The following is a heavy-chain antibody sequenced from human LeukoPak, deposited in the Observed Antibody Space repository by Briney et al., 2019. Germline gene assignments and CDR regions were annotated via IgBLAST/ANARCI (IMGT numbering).Heavy chain of an antibody. CDR2: ISYDGSNK. D-gene: IGHD1-26*01. CDR1: GFTFSSYA. J-gene: IGHJ4*02. V-gene: IGHV3-30-3*01. CDR3: AKELTIVGGDY. Sequence: PGGSLRLSCAASGFTFSSYAMHWVRQAPGKGLEWVAVISYDGSNKYYADSVKGRFTISRDNSKNTLYLQMNSLRAEDTAVYYCAKELTIVGGDYWGQGTLVTVSS.